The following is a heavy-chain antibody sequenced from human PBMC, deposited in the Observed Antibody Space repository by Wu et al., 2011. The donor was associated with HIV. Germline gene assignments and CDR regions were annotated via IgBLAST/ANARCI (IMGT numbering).Heavy chain of an antibody. CDR2: IIAILVQ. J-gene: IGHJ5*02. V-gene: IGHV1-69*04. CDR1: GGTFSRYA. Sequence: QVQLVQSGAEVKKPGSSVKVSCKASGGTFSRYAISWVRQAPGQGLEWMGRIIAILVQQSTHRSSRAESRLPRTKSTSTAYMELSSLRSEDTAVYYCASYYYDSSGYHWFDPWAREPWSPSP. CDR3: ASYYYDSSGYHWFDP. D-gene: IGHD3-22*01.